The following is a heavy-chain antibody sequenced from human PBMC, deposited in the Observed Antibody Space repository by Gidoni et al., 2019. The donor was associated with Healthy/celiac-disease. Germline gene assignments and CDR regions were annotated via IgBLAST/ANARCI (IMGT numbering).Heavy chain of an antibody. V-gene: IGHV1-69-2*01. CDR2: VDSEDGET. CDR1: GYTFTDYY. D-gene: IGHD3-10*01. J-gene: IGHJ4*02. Sequence: EVQLVQSGAEVQKPGATVEISCNVSGYTFTDYYMHWVQQAPGKGLDWMGLVDSEDGETIYAEKFQGRVTITADTSTDTAYMELSSLRSADTAVYYCATGYYGSGTENTLNYWGQGTLVTVSS. CDR3: ATGYYGSGTENTLNY.